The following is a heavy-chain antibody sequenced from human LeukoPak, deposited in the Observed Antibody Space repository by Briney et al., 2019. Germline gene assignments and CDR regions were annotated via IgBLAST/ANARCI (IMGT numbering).Heavy chain of an antibody. Sequence: PGRSLRLSCAASGFTFSSYGMHWVRQAPGKGLEWVAVISYDGSNKYYADSVKGRFTISRDNSKNTLYLQMNSLRAEDTAVYYCARDKGSYGDYFNYWGQGTLVTVSS. CDR2: ISYDGSNK. D-gene: IGHD4-17*01. CDR1: GFTFSSYG. J-gene: IGHJ4*02. V-gene: IGHV3-30*03. CDR3: ARDKGSYGDYFNY.